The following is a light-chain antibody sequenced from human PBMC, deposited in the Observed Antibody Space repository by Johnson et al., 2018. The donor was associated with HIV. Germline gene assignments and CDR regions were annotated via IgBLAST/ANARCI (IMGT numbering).Light chain of an antibody. J-gene: IGLJ1*01. Sequence: QSVLTQPPSVSADPGQKVTISCSGSSSNIGNNFVSWYQQLPGTAPKLLIYANNKRPSGIPDRFSGSKSGTSATLGITGLQTGDEADYYCGTWDSSLSAGYVFGTGTKVTVL. CDR2: ANN. V-gene: IGLV1-51*02. CDR3: GTWDSSLSAGYV. CDR1: SSNIGNNF.